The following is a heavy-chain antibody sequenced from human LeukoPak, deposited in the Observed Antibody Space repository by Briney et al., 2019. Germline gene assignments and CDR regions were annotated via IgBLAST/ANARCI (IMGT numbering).Heavy chain of an antibody. D-gene: IGHD6-13*01. CDR3: ARMGFTRQQRYMDV. Sequence: RINPNLGGTNYSQKFQGRVTMPRDTSISTAYMELSRLSSDDTAVYYCARMGFTRQQRYMDVWGKGTTVTVSS. CDR2: INPNLGGT. J-gene: IGHJ6*03. V-gene: IGHV1-2*06.